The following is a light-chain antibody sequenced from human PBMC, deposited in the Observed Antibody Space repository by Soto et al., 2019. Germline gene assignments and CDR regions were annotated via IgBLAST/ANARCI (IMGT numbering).Light chain of an antibody. Sequence: EIVLTQSPGTLSLSPGERATLSCRASQSVSSSYLAWYQQTPGQAPRLLIYGASSRATGIPDRFSGSGSGTDCTLTISTLEPEDFAVYYCQQYGSSPEFTFGRGTKVAIK. V-gene: IGKV3-20*01. J-gene: IGKJ3*01. CDR2: GAS. CDR1: QSVSSSY. CDR3: QQYGSSPEFT.